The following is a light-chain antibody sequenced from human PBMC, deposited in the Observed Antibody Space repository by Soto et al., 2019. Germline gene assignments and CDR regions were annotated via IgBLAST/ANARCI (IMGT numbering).Light chain of an antibody. CDR1: SSDVGNYKY. CDR2: EVS. Sequence: QSVLTQPASVSGSPGQSITISCTGTSSDVGNYKYVSRYQQHPGKAPKLIIYEVSNRPSGVSDRFSGSKSGNTASLTISGLQAEDETDYYCLSYTSSGTYVFGTGTKVTVL. CDR3: LSYTSSGTYV. J-gene: IGLJ1*01. V-gene: IGLV2-14*01.